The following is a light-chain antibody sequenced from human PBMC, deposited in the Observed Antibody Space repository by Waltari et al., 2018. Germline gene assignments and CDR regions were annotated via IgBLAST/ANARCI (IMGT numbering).Light chain of an antibody. J-gene: IGKJ2*01. CDR3: MQSLQTPYT. Sequence: DIVMTQSPLSLPVTPGEPASISCTPTQSLLNSNGYNYLGWYLQKPGQSPQLLIVLSSERASGVPDRFSGSGSGTDFTLKISRVEAEDVGVYYCMQSLQTPYTFGQGTRVEI. CDR1: QSLLNSNGYNY. V-gene: IGKV2-28*01. CDR2: LSS.